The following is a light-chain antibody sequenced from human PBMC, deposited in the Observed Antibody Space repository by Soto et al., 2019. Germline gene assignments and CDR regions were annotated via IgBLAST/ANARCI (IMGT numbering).Light chain of an antibody. CDR3: QQYNNWLT. J-gene: IGKJ4*01. Sequence: VGMTQSPATLSVFPGERVTLSCRASESVGSNLAWYQQKPGQPPRLLIYGASTRATGVPVRFSGSGSGTDFTLTISSLQSEDFALYYCQQYNNWLTFGGGTKVEIE. CDR2: GAS. V-gene: IGKV3-15*01. CDR1: ESVGSN.